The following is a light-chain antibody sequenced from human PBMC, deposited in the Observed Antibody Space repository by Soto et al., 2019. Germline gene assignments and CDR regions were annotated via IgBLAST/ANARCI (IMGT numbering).Light chain of an antibody. CDR3: QQLNSYPRT. V-gene: IGKV1-9*01. Sequence: DIQMTQSPSSLSASVGDRVTITCRASQGISSYLGWYQQKPGKAPKLLIYAASTLQSGVPSRFSGSGSGTEFTLTISSLQPEDFATYYCQQLNSYPRTFGQGTKWIS. CDR1: QGISSY. J-gene: IGKJ1*01. CDR2: AAS.